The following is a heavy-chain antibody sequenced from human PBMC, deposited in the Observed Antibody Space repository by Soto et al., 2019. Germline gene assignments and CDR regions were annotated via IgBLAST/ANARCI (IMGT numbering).Heavy chain of an antibody. CDR1: GYSFTSYW. V-gene: IGHV5-10-1*01. D-gene: IGHD2-21*01. CDR2: IDPSDSYT. Sequence: GESLKISCKGSGYSFTSYWISWVRQMPGKGLEWMGRIDPSDSYTNYSPSFQGHVTISADKSISTAYLQWSSLKASDTAMYYCARDGDTGDGTLSGYYGMDVWGQGTTVTVSS. J-gene: IGHJ6*02. CDR3: ARDGDTGDGTLSGYYGMDV.